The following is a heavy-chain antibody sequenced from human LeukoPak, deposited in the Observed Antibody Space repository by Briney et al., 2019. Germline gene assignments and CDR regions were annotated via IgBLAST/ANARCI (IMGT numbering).Heavy chain of an antibody. D-gene: IGHD3-22*01. Sequence: GGSLRLSCAASGFTFDDYAMHWVRHAPGKGLEWVSGISWNSGSIGYADSVKGRFTISRDNAKNSLYLQMNSLRAEDTALYYCAKDMGYDSSSDAFDIWGQGTMVTVSS. CDR1: GFTFDDYA. V-gene: IGHV3-9*01. CDR2: ISWNSGSI. J-gene: IGHJ3*02. CDR3: AKDMGYDSSSDAFDI.